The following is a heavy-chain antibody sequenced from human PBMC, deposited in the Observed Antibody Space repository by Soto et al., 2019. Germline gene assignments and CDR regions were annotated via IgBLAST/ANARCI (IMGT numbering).Heavy chain of an antibody. CDR2: VNNDGSST. D-gene: IGHD2-8*02. V-gene: IGHV3-74*01. J-gene: IGHJ6*02. CDR3: AKEVLRAYYYAMDV. CDR1: GFTFSTYW. Sequence: GGSLRLSCAASGFTFSTYWMHWVRQAPGKGLVWVSRVNNDGSSTTYADSVKGRFTISRDNTKNTLYLQMNSLRAEDTAVYYCAKEVLRAYYYAMDVWGQGTTVTVSS.